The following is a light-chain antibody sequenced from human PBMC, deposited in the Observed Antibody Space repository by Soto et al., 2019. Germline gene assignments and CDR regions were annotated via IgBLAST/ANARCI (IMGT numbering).Light chain of an antibody. J-gene: IGLJ1*01. CDR2: EVS. Sequence: QCALTQPASVSGSPGQSITISCTGTSNDVGGYNYVSWYQQHPGKAPKLMIYEVSNRPSGVSNRFSGSKSGNTASLTISGLQAEDEADYYCSSYTSSSTPYVFGTGTKVTAL. V-gene: IGLV2-14*01. CDR3: SSYTSSSTPYV. CDR1: SNDVGGYNY.